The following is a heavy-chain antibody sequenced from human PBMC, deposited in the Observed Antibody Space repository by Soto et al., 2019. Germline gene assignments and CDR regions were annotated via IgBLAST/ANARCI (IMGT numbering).Heavy chain of an antibody. CDR2: IIPIFGTA. CDR1: GGTFSSYA. D-gene: IGHD2-15*01. J-gene: IGHJ4*02. V-gene: IGHV1-69*13. Sequence: SVKVSCKASGGTFSSYAISWVRQAPGQGLEWMGGIIPIFGTANYAQKFQGRVTITADESTSTAYMELSSLRSEDTAVYYCARSGGGHGKFDYWGQGTLVTVSS. CDR3: ARSGGGHGKFDY.